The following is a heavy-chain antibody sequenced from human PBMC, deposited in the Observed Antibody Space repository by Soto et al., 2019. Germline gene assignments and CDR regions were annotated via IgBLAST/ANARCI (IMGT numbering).Heavy chain of an antibody. V-gene: IGHV3-23*01. CDR3: AKNRMGYAYSCAAFDI. CDR2: ISGSGGST. D-gene: IGHD2-8*01. J-gene: IGHJ3*02. CDR1: GFTFSSYA. Sequence: EVQLLESGGGLVQPGGSLRLSCAASGFTFSSYAMSWVRQAPGKGLEWVSAISGSGGSTYYADSVKGRFTISRDNSKNTLYLQTNSLRAEDTAVYYCAKNRMGYAYSCAAFDIWDQGTMVTVSS.